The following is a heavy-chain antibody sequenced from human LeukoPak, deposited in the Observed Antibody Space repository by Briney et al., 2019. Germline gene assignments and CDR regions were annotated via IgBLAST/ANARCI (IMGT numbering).Heavy chain of an antibody. CDR2: IYHSGST. V-gene: IGHV4-30-2*01. J-gene: IGHJ4*02. Sequence: SETLSLTCTVSGGSISSGGYYWSWIRQPPGKGLEWIGYIYHSGSTYYNPSLKSRVTISVDRSKNQFSLKLSSVTAADTAVYYCARCREWPHFDYWGQGTLVTVSS. CDR1: GGSISSGGYY. D-gene: IGHD3-3*01. CDR3: ARCREWPHFDY.